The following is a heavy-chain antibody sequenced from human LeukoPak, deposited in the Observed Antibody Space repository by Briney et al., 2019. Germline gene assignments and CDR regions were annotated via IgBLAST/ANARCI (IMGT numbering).Heavy chain of an antibody. CDR3: ARGSKRYCSSTSCFQRYWFDP. V-gene: IGHV4-39*01. CDR2: IFYSGST. CDR1: GGSISSSGYY. D-gene: IGHD2-2*01. Sequence: KPSETLSLTCTVSGGSISSSGYYWGWIRQPPGKGLEWIGSIFYSGSTYYNPSLKSRVTISVDTSKNQFSLKLSSVTAADTAVYYCARGSKRYCSSTSCFQRYWFDPWGQGTLVTVSS. J-gene: IGHJ5*02.